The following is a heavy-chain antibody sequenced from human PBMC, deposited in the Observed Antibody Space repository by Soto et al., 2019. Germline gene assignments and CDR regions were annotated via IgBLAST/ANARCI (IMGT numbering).Heavy chain of an antibody. CDR2: TYYRSKWYN. CDR1: GVSVSSNSAA. Sequence: SQTLSLTCAISGVSVSSNSAAWNWIRQSPSRGLEWLGRTYYRSKWYNDYAVSVKSRITINPDTSKNQFSLQLNSVTPEDTAVYYCARIRIAVAGTRNYYYYYGMDVWGQGTTVTVSS. CDR3: ARIRIAVAGTRNYYYYYGMDV. J-gene: IGHJ6*02. D-gene: IGHD6-19*01. V-gene: IGHV6-1*01.